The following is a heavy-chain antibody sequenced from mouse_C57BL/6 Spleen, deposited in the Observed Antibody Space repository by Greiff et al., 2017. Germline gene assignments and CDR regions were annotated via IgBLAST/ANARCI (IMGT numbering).Heavy chain of an antibody. Sequence: EVQLQQSGGGLVKPGGSLKLSCAASGFTFSDYGMHWVRQAPEKGLEWVAYISSGSSTIYYADTVKGRFTISRDNAKNTLFLQMTSLRSEDTAMYYCARTPGLLLFDVWGTGTTVTVSS. J-gene: IGHJ1*03. CDR1: GFTFSDYG. D-gene: IGHD1-1*01. CDR3: ARTPGLLLFDV. CDR2: ISSGSSTI. V-gene: IGHV5-17*01.